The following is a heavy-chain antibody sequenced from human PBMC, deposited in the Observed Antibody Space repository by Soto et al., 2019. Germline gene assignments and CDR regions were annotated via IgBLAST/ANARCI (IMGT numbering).Heavy chain of an antibody. D-gene: IGHD3-22*01. J-gene: IGHJ6*02. V-gene: IGHV1-69*12. CDR3: ARDRGYYDSSGYYYGMDV. CDR1: GGTFSSYA. Sequence: QVQLVQSGAEVKKPGSSVKVSCKASGGTFSSYAISWVRQAPGQGLEWMGGIIPIFGTANYAQKFQGRVTITADESTSTAYMELSSLRSEDTAVYYCARDRGYYDSSGYYYGMDVWGQGTTVTVSS. CDR2: IIPIFGTA.